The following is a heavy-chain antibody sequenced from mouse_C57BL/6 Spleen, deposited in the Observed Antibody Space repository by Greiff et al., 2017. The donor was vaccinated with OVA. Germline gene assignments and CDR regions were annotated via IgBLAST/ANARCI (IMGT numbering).Heavy chain of an antibody. J-gene: IGHJ2*01. CDR1: GFTFSDYG. Sequence: EVKLVESGGGLVKPGGSLKLSCAASGFTFSDYGMHWVRQAPEKGLEWVAYISSGSSTIYYADTVKGRFPISRDNAKNTLFLQMTSLRSEDTAMYYCARGTTVVAPGYWGQGTTLTVSS. V-gene: IGHV5-17*01. D-gene: IGHD1-1*01. CDR3: ARGTTVVAPGY. CDR2: ISSGSSTI.